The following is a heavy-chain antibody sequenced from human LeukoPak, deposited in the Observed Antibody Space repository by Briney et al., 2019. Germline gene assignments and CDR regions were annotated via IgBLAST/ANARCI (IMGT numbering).Heavy chain of an antibody. CDR3: AGSYHYYMDV. CDR1: GGSISNYY. V-gene: IGHV4-59*01. Sequence: PSETLSLTCTVSGGSISNYYWSWIRQPPGKGLEWIGYISYIRGTKYNPPLKSRVTISEDTSKKQFSLELSSVTAADTAVYYCAGSYHYYMDVWGKGTTVTVSS. CDR2: ISYIRGT. J-gene: IGHJ6*03.